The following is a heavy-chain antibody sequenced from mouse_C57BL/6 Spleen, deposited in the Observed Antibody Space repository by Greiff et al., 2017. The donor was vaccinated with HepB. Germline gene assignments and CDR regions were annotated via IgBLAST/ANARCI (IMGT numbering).Heavy chain of an antibody. V-gene: IGHV1-85*01. D-gene: IGHD1-1*01. CDR1: GYTFTSYD. CDR3: ARSITTVVATRAMDY. J-gene: IGHJ4*01. CDR2: IYPRDGST. Sequence: QVHVKQSGPELVKPGASVKLSCKASGYTFTSYDINWVKQRPGQGLEWIGWIYPRDGSTKYNEKFKGKATLTVDTSSSTAYMELHSLTSEDSAVYFCARSITTVVATRAMDYWGQGTSVTVSS.